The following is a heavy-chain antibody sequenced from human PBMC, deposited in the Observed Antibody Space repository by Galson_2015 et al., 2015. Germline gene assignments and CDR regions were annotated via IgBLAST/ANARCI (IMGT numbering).Heavy chain of an antibody. D-gene: IGHD6-13*01. CDR1: GFSFSSYS. CDR2: ISSSSTI. V-gene: IGHV3-48*01. J-gene: IGHJ4*02. Sequence: SLRLSCAASGFSFSSYSMNWVRQAPGKGLEWVSYISSSSTIHYTDSVKGRFTSSRDNAKNSLYLQMNSLRAEDTAVYYCARAADLDYWGQGALVTVSS. CDR3: ARAADLDY.